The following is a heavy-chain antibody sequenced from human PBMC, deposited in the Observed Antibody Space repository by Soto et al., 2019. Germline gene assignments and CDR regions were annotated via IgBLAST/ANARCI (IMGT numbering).Heavy chain of an antibody. D-gene: IGHD2-2*01. J-gene: IGHJ4*02. CDR2: INHSGST. V-gene: IGHV4-34*01. CDR3: ARLNIVVVPAASFDY. CDR1: GGSFSGYY. Sequence: QVQLQQWGAGLLKPSETLSLTCAVYGGSFSGYYWSWIRQPPGQGLEWIGEINHSGSTNYNPSLKSRVTISVDTSKNQFSLKLSSVTAADTAVYYCARLNIVVVPAASFDYWGQGTLVTVSS.